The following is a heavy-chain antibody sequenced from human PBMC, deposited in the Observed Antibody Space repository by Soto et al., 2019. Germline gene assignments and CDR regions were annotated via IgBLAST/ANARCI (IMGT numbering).Heavy chain of an antibody. Sequence: SETLSLTCTVSGGSISSSSYYWGWIRQPPGKGLEWIGSIYYSGSTYYNPSLKSRVTISVDTSKNQFSLKLSSVTAADTAVYYCARRYYDFWSGYYYYYGMDVWGQGTTVTVSS. CDR1: GGSISSSSYY. CDR2: IYYSGST. D-gene: IGHD3-3*01. CDR3: ARRYYDFWSGYYYYYGMDV. V-gene: IGHV4-39*01. J-gene: IGHJ6*02.